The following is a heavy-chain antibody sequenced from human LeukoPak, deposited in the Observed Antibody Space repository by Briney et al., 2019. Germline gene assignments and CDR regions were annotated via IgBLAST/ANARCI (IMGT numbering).Heavy chain of an antibody. J-gene: IGHJ4*02. D-gene: IGHD5-18*01. CDR1: GFTFSSYG. CDR2: ISYDGSNK. V-gene: IGHV3-30*03. CDR3: ARVITGSTYGQFDY. Sequence: PGGSLRLSCAASGFTFSSYGMHWVRQAPGKGLEWVAVISYDGSNKYYADSVKGRFTISRDNSKNTLYLQMNSLRAEDAAVYYCARVITGSTYGQFDYWGQGALATVSS.